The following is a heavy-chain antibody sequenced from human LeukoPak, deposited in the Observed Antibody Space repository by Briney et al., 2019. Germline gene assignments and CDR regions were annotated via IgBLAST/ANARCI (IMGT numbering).Heavy chain of an antibody. D-gene: IGHD5-24*01. V-gene: IGHV3-23*01. CDR3: AKSGSNRFDY. CDR1: GFTFSNFA. J-gene: IGHJ4*02. Sequence: GGSLRLSCAVSGFTFSNFAMSWVRQAPEKGLEWVSTISGNTHNTYYTDSMKGRFTISRDDSKRPLFLQMTSLGAEDTAIYYCAKSGSNRFDYWGQGTLVTVSS. CDR2: ISGNTHNT.